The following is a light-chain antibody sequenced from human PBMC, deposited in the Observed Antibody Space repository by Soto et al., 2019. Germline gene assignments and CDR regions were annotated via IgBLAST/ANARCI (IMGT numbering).Light chain of an antibody. V-gene: IGLV2-14*03. CDR3: CSYAGASGYV. J-gene: IGLJ1*01. CDR2: DVN. CDR1: SSDVGGYDH. Sequence: QSALTQPASVSGSPGQSITISCTGTSSDVGGYDHVSWYQQYPGKAPKLLIYDVNNRPSGVPDRFSGSKSGNTASLAISGLQIDDEADYYCCSYAGASGYVFGIGTKVTVL.